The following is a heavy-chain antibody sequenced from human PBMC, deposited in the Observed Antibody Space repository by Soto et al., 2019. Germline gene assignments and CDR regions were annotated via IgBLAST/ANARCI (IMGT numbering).Heavy chain of an antibody. D-gene: IGHD5-12*01. J-gene: IGHJ4*02. Sequence: ASETLSLTCTVSGASIRSGDYFWSWIRQSPGKGLEWIGYIYDSGSSYYNPSLKSRVTMSVDTSKNQFSLKLRSVTAADTAVYYCAREKGYISGPKNFDYWGQGTLVTVSS. CDR2: IYDSGSS. CDR1: GASIRSGDYF. CDR3: AREKGYISGPKNFDY. V-gene: IGHV4-30-4*01.